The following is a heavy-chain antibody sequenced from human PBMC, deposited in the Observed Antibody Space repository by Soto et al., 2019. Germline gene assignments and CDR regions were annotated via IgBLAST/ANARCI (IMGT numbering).Heavy chain of an antibody. CDR2: MNPNSGNT. CDR3: ARVSCSGGSCYLAFDI. D-gene: IGHD2-15*01. J-gene: IGHJ3*02. CDR1: GYTFTSYD. Sequence: ASLKVSCNASGYTFTSYDINWVRQATGQRLEWMGWMNPNSGNTGYAQKFQGRVTMTRNTSISTAYMELSSLRSEDTAVYYCARVSCSGGSCYLAFDIWGQGTMVXVSS. V-gene: IGHV1-8*01.